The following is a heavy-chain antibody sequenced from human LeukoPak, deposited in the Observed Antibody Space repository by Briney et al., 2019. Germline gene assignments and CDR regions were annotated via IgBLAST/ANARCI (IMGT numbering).Heavy chain of an antibody. J-gene: IGHJ6*03. V-gene: IGHV1-18*01. CDR2: ISAYNGNT. D-gene: IGHD6-19*01. CDR3: ARYSSGWYDYYYYYMDV. Sequence: ASVKVSCKASGYTFTSCGISWVRQAPGQGLEWMGWISAYNGNTNYAQKLQGRVTMTTDTSTSTAYMELRSLRSDDTAVYYCARYSSGWYDYYYYYMDVWGKGTTVTVSS. CDR1: GYTFTSCG.